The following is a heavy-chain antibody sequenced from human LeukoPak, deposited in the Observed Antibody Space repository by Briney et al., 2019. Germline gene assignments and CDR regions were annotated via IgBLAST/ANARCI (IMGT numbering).Heavy chain of an antibody. Sequence: PGGSLRLSCAASGFTFSSYWMRWVRQAPGKGLEWVANIKQDGSEKNYVDSVKGRFTISRDNAKNSLYLQMNSLRAEDTAVYHCARDVTEYVGASADWGQGTLVTVSS. CDR2: IKQDGSEK. J-gene: IGHJ4*02. CDR3: ARDVTEYVGASAD. CDR1: GFTFSSYW. D-gene: IGHD1-26*01. V-gene: IGHV3-7*01.